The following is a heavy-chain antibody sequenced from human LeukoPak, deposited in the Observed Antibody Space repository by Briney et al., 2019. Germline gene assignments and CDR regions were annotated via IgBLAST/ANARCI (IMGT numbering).Heavy chain of an antibody. CDR2: IFYSGST. CDR1: GDSISSYY. Sequence: SGTLSLTCTVSGDSISSYYWSWIRQPPGKGLEWIGYIFYSGSTKYNPSLKSRVTISVDTSKNQCSLKLTSVTAADTAVYYCARNYNYGRFFFDSWGHGILVTASS. V-gene: IGHV4-59*12. J-gene: IGHJ4*01. D-gene: IGHD3-10*01. CDR3: ARNYNYGRFFFDS.